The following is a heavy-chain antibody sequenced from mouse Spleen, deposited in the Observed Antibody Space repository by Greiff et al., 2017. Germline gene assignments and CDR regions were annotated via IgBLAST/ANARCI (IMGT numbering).Heavy chain of an antibody. V-gene: IGHV5-16*01. CDR1: GFTFSDYY. Sequence: EVQLVESEGGLVQPGSSMKLSCTASGFTFSDYYMAWVRQVPEKGLEWVANINYDGSSTYYLDSLKSRFIISRDNAKNILYLQMSSLKSEDTATYYCARDNGNLYSNYVSYFDYWGQGTTLTVSS. D-gene: IGHD2-5*01. CDR3: ARDNGNLYSNYVSYFDY. J-gene: IGHJ2*01. CDR2: INYDGSST.